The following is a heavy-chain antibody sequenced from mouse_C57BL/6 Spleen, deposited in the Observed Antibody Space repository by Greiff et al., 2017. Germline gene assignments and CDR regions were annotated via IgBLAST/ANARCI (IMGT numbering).Heavy chain of an antibody. CDR1: GYTFTSYW. CDR2: IHPNSGST. V-gene: IGHV1-64*01. J-gene: IGHJ3*01. D-gene: IGHD2-3*01. CDR3: ARSYDGFAY. Sequence: QVQLKQPGAELVKPGASVKLSCKASGYTFTSYWMHWVKQRPGQGLEWIGMIHPNSGSTNYNEKFKSKATLTVDKSSSTAYMQLSSLTSEDAAVYYCARSYDGFAYWGQGTLVTVSA.